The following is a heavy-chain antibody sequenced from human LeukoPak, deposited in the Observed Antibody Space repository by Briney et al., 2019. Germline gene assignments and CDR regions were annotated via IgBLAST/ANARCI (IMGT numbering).Heavy chain of an antibody. CDR2: IDWDDDK. V-gene: IGHV2-70*01. CDR3: ARTPGYYYGSGSYYAPGSGVFDY. CDR1: GFSLSTRGMC. Sequence: SGPALVKPTQTLTLTCTFSGFSLSTRGMCVSWIRQPPGKALEWLALIDWDDDKYYSTSLKTRLTISKDTSKNQVVLTMTNMDPVDTATYYCARTPGYYYGSGSYYAPGSGVFDYWGQGTLVTVSS. J-gene: IGHJ4*02. D-gene: IGHD3-10*01.